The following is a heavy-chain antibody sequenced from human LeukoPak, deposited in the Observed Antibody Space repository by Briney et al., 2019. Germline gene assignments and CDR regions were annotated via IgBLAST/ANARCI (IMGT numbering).Heavy chain of an antibody. CDR2: MYHSGFT. CDR3: AGKYYFDSSGYFYVDY. J-gene: IGHJ4*02. V-gene: IGHV4-38-2*02. CDR1: GYSIGTGYY. Sequence: PSETLSLTCTVSGYSIGTGYYWGWLRQPPGKTLEGIGSMYHSGFTYYNPSLKSRVTISMDTSKNQFSLKLSSVTAADTAFYYCAGKYYFDSSGYFYVDYWGQGALVTVSS. D-gene: IGHD3-22*01.